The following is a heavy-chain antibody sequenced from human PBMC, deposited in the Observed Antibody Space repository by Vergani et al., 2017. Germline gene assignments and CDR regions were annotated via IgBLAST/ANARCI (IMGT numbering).Heavy chain of an antibody. J-gene: IGHJ2*01. Sequence: EVQLVQSGAEVKKPGESLKISCKGSGYSFTSYWIGWVRRMPGKGLEWMGIIYPGDSDTRYSPSFQGQVTISADKSISTAYLQWSSLKASDTAMYYCARTLAVAGTGYGVWYFDLWGRGTLVTVSS. D-gene: IGHD6-19*01. CDR3: ARTLAVAGTGYGVWYFDL. CDR1: GYSFTSYW. CDR2: IYPGDSDT. V-gene: IGHV5-51*01.